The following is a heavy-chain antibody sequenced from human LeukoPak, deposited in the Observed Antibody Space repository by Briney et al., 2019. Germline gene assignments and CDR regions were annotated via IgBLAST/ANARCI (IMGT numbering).Heavy chain of an antibody. Sequence: GGSLRLSCEASGFTFSSHAMNWVRQAPGPGLESVSYIIDSGSTTYYAASVKGRFTISRDNAKNTLYLQMNSLRAEDTAVYYCARGVVAVLYYWGQGTLVTVSS. J-gene: IGHJ4*02. CDR2: IIDSGSTT. CDR1: GFTFSSHA. D-gene: IGHD3-22*01. CDR3: ARGVVAVLYY. V-gene: IGHV3-48*03.